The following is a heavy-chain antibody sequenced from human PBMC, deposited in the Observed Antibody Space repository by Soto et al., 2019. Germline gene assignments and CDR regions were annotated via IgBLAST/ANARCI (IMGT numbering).Heavy chain of an antibody. Sequence: ASVKLSSKASGYAFTSYALQWAHQAPGKRLEWMGWINAGNGNTKYSQKFQGRVTITRDTSKNTLYLQLDSLRAEDTAVYYCARNIGGKEATGNMGFDHWGQGTPVTV. V-gene: IGHV1-3*01. D-gene: IGHD1-1*01. CDR1: GYAFTSYA. CDR3: ARNIGGKEATGNMGFDH. J-gene: IGHJ4*02. CDR2: INAGNGNT.